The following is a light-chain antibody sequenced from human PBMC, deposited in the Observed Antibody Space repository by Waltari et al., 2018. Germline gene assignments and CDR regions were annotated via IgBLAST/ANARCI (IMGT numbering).Light chain of an antibody. CDR2: NNE. V-gene: IGLV1-44*01. CDR3: AAWDDSLNGWV. CDR1: SSSIGTNT. J-gene: IGLJ3*02. Sequence: QSVLTQPPSASGTPGQRVTISCSGSSSSIGTNTLNWYQHLPGTAPKLLIYNNEKRPSGGPYLFSGSESGSSVSRAISGLQSEDEADYYCAAWDDSLNGWVFGGGTKLTVL.